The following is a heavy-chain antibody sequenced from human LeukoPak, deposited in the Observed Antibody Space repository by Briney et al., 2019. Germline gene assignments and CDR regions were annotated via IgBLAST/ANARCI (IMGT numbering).Heavy chain of an antibody. CDR2: IIPIFGTA. V-gene: IGHV1-69*05. J-gene: IGHJ4*02. D-gene: IGHD7-27*01. CDR1: GYTFTSYG. CDR3: ARVSELGSLDY. Sequence: SVKVSCKASGYTFTSYGISWVRQAPGQGLEWMGRIIPIFGTANYAQKFQGRVTITTDESTSTAYMELSSLRSEDTAVYYCARVSELGSLDYWGQGTLVTVSS.